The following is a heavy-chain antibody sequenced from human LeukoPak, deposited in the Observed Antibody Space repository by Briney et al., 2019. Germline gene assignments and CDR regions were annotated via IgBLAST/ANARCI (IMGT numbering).Heavy chain of an antibody. Sequence: GGSLRLSCAASGFTFSSYAMSWVRQAPGKGLEWVSSISTNSGSTNYADSVKGRFTISRDNSKNMVYLQMNSLRAEDTAVYYCAKNTSGTYLDYWGQGILVTVSS. CDR2: ISTNSGST. CDR1: GFTFSSYA. V-gene: IGHV3-23*01. D-gene: IGHD1-26*01. J-gene: IGHJ4*02. CDR3: AKNTSGTYLDY.